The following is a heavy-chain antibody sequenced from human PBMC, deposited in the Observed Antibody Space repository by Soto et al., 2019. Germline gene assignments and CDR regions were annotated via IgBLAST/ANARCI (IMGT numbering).Heavy chain of an antibody. CDR2: TYYSSKWYN. D-gene: IGHD5-18*01. V-gene: IGHV6-1*01. CDR3: ARGLRIQILLREGVAFDI. J-gene: IGHJ3*02. Sequence: SEALSLTCAMSWGSFSINSSAWKWIRHSPSRGLEWLGRTYYSSKWYNDYALSVKSRITINPDTSKNQFSLQLNSVTPEDTAVYYCARGLRIQILLREGVAFDICGTGKIVTVS. CDR1: WGSFSINSSA.